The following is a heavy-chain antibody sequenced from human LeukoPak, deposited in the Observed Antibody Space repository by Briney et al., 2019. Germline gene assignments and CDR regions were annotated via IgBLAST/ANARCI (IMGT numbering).Heavy chain of an antibody. CDR1: GGSFCLYY. V-gene: IGHV4-34*01. J-gene: IGHJ4*03. CDR3: ARGATISETGYFDF. Sequence: PSETLSLTCAVYGGSFCLYYWSWIRQSPGKGLEWIAEIDHRGDTNYNPSVKSRVTISVDTSKNQFSLKVRSLSAADTAVYYCARGATISETGYFDFWGQGTLVTVSS. D-gene: IGHD5-24*01. CDR2: IDHRGDT.